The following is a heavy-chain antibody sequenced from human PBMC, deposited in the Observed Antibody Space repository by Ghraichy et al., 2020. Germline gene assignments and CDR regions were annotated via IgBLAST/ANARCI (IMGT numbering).Heavy chain of an antibody. Sequence: SQTLSLTCAVYGGSFSGYYWSWIRQPPGKGLEWIGEINHSGSTNYNPSLKSRVTISVDTSKNQFSLKLSSVTAADTAVYYCARGKPGYSSSWQIDYWGQGTLVTVSS. CDR2: INHSGST. V-gene: IGHV4-34*01. D-gene: IGHD6-13*01. J-gene: IGHJ4*02. CDR3: ARGKPGYSSSWQIDY. CDR1: GGSFSGYY.